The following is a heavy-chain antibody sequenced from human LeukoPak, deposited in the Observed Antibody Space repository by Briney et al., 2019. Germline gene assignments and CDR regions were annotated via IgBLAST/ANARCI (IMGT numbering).Heavy chain of an antibody. CDR1: GGSFSGYY. Sequence: PSETLSLTCAVYGGSFSGYYWSWIRQPPGKGLEWIGEINHSGSTNYNPSLKSRVTISVDTSKNQFSLKLSSVTAADTAVYYCAGGNETLDYWGQGTLVTVSS. J-gene: IGHJ4*02. V-gene: IGHV4-34*01. CDR3: AGGNETLDY. CDR2: INHSGST. D-gene: IGHD1-1*01.